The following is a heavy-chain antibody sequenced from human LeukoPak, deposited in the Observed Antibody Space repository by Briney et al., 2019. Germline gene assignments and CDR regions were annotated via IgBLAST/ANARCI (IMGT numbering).Heavy chain of an antibody. J-gene: IGHJ4*02. CDR2: ISSSSSYV. D-gene: IGHD3-10*01. Sequence: GGSLRLSCAASGFTFSSYSMNWVRQAPGKGLEWVSSISSSSSYVYYADSVKGRFTISRDNAKNSLYLQMNSLRAEDTAVYYCARGNFPGGKYYYGSGSSPFDYWGQGTLVTVSS. CDR1: GFTFSSYS. V-gene: IGHV3-21*01. CDR3: ARGNFPGGKYYYGSGSSPFDY.